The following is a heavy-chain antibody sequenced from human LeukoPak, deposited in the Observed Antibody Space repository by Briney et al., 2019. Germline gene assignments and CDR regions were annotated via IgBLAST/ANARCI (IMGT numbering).Heavy chain of an antibody. V-gene: IGHV1-46*01. CDR1: GGTFSSYA. Sequence: ASVKVSCKASGGTFSSYAISWVRQAPGQGLEWMGIINPSGGSTSYAQKFQGRVTMTRDTSTSTVYMELSSLRSEDTAVYYCARESLVVAAKGVDYWGQGTLVTVSS. CDR3: ARESLVVAAKGVDY. J-gene: IGHJ4*02. CDR2: INPSGGST. D-gene: IGHD2-15*01.